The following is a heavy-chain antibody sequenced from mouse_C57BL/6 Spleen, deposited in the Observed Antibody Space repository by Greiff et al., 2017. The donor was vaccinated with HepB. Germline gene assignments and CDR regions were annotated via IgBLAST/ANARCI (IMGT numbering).Heavy chain of an antibody. CDR3: ARNPNVAGYYYAMDY. Sequence: QVHVKQPGAELVMPGASVKLSCKASGYTFTSYWMHWVKQRPGQGLEWIGEIDPSDSYTNYNQKFKGKSTLTVDKSSSTAYMQLSSLTSEDSAVYYCARNPNVAGYYYAMDYWGQGTSVTVSS. J-gene: IGHJ4*01. CDR2: IDPSDSYT. CDR1: GYTFTSYW. V-gene: IGHV1-69*01. D-gene: IGHD2-2*01.